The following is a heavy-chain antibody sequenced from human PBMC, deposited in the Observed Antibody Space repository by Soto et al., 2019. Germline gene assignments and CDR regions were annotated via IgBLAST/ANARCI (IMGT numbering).Heavy chain of an antibody. CDR3: ARLNQRDYGDYFILDY. D-gene: IGHD4-17*01. CDR2: IIPIFGTA. V-gene: IGHV1-69*13. J-gene: IGHJ4*01. CDR1: GGTFSSYA. Sequence: VASVKVSCKASGGTFSSYAISWVRQAPGQGLEWMGGIIPIFGTANYAQKFQGRVTITADESTSTAYMELSSLRSEDTAVYYCARLNQRDYGDYFILDYWGHGTLVTVSS.